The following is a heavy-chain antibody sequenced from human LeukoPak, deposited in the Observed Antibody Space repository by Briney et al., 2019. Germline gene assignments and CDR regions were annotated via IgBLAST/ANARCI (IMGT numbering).Heavy chain of an antibody. CDR3: ARGYCSGGSSYSVYLQH. CDR2: IYSCGSR. Sequence: GGPLRLSCAASGFTVSSHYMNWVRQAPGKGLEWVSVIYSCGSRYYADSVKGRFTISRDNSKDTLYLQMNSLRAEDTAVYYCARGYCSGGSSYSVYLQHWGQGTLVTVSS. CDR1: GFTVSSHY. J-gene: IGHJ1*01. D-gene: IGHD2-15*01. V-gene: IGHV3-66*01.